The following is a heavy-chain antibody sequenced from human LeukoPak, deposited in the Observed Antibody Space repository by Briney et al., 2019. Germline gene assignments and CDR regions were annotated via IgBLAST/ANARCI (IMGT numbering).Heavy chain of an antibody. J-gene: IGHJ4*02. CDR3: ARFRVESISWYRGLDY. Sequence: ASVKVSCTTSGYTFTGYSLHWVRQAPGQGLEWMGWISPKSGGTNYAQKFQGRVSMTRDTSTSKAYMELIRLRSDDTAVYYCARFRVESISWYRGLDYWGQGTLVTVSS. V-gene: IGHV1-2*02. CDR1: GYTFTGYS. D-gene: IGHD6-13*01. CDR2: ISPKSGGT.